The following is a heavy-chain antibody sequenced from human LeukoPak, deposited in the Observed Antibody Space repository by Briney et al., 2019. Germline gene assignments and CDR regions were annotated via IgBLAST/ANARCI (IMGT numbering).Heavy chain of an antibody. J-gene: IGHJ4*02. V-gene: IGHV4-61*02. Sequence: SQTLSLTCTVSGGSISSGSYYWSWIRQPAGKGLEWIGRIYTSGSTNYNPSLKSRVTISVDTSKNRFSLKLSSVTAADTAVYYCAREERAMVYFDYWGQGTLVTASS. CDR1: GGSISSGSYY. CDR2: IYTSGST. CDR3: AREERAMVYFDY. D-gene: IGHD5-18*01.